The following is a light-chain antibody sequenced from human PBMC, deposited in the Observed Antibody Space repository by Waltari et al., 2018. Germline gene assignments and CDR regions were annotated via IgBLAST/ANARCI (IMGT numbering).Light chain of an antibody. CDR2: GAS. V-gene: IGKV3-20*01. CDR3: QKYSGSPPT. J-gene: IGKJ1*01. CDR1: QNLNNY. Sequence: VILTQSPATLSLSPGERAPLSCRASQNLNNYLAWYQQKPGQAPRLLIYGASSRATGIPDRFSGSGAGTDFTLTISSLEPEDFAVYYCQKYSGSPPTFGQGTKVEIK.